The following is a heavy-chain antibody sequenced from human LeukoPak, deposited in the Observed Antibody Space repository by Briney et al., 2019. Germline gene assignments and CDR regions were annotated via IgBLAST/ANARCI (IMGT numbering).Heavy chain of an antibody. Sequence: GASVKVSCKASGYTFTSYHMHWVRQAPGQGLEWMGIINPSGGSTNYAQKFRGRVTMTRDMSTSTVYMELSSLRSEDTAVYYCARGHHRYQQWLVLYNYWGQGTLVTVSS. CDR2: INPSGGST. J-gene: IGHJ4*02. V-gene: IGHV1-46*01. CDR3: ARGHHRYQQWLVLYNY. D-gene: IGHD6-19*01. CDR1: GYTFTSYH.